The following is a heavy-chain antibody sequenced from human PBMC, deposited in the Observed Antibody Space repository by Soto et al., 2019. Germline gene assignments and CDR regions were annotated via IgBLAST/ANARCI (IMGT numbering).Heavy chain of an antibody. CDR3: ARGSPPYYDFWSGYPPTWFDP. CDR1: GGSFSGYY. D-gene: IGHD3-3*01. CDR2: INHSGST. V-gene: IGHV4-34*01. Sequence: PSETLSLTCAVYGGSFSGYYWSWIRQPPGKGLEWIGEINHSGSTNYNPSLKSRVTISVDTSKNQFSLKLSSVTAADTAVYYCARGSPPYYDFWSGYPPTWFDPWGQGTLVTVS. J-gene: IGHJ5*02.